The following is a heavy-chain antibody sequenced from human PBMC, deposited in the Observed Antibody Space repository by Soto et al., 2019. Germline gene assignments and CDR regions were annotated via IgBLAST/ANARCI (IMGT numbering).Heavy chain of an antibody. J-gene: IGHJ6*02. V-gene: IGHV3-23*01. CDR1: GFTCSSYA. CDR2: ISGSGGST. CDR3: AKANDNYDFWSGRNYYYYGMDV. D-gene: IGHD3-3*01. Sequence: PGGSLRLSCAASGFTCSSYAMSWVRQAPGKGLEWVSAISGSGGSTYYADSVKGRFTISRDNSKNTLYLQMNSLRAEDTAVYYCAKANDNYDFWSGRNYYYYGMDVWGQGTTVTVSS.